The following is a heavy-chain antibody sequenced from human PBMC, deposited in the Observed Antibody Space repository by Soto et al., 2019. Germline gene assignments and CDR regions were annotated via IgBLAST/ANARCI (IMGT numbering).Heavy chain of an antibody. CDR2: ISYDGSNK. Sequence: QVQLVESGGGVVQPGRSLRLSCAASGFTFNSYAMHCVRQAPGKGLEWVAVISYDGSNKYYADSVKGRFTISRDNSKNTLYLQMNSLRAEDTAVYYCARGPSSLTRFDYWGQGTLVTVSS. J-gene: IGHJ4*02. D-gene: IGHD2-2*01. V-gene: IGHV3-30-3*01. CDR3: ARGPSSLTRFDY. CDR1: GFTFNSYA.